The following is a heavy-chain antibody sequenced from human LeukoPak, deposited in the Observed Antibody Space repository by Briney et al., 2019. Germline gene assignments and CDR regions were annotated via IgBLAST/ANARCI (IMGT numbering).Heavy chain of an antibody. CDR2: IYYSGST. Sequence: SETLSLTCTVSGASISSYYWSWIRQPPGKGLEWIGYIYYSGSTNFNPSLKSRVAISLDTSKNRFSLKLSSVTAADTAVYYCARGGVYFDYWSQGTLVTVSS. CDR3: ARGGVYFDY. J-gene: IGHJ4*02. V-gene: IGHV4-59*01. CDR1: GASISSYY.